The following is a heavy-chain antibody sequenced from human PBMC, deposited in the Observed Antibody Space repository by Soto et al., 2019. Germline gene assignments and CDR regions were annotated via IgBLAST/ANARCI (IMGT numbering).Heavy chain of an antibody. CDR3: ARVWTFHWYFDL. D-gene: IGHD1-1*01. Sequence: QVQLQESGPGLVKPSETLSLTCTVSGGSISSYYWSWIRQPPGKGLEWIGYIYYSGSTNPSLKSRVTISVDLSKHQFSLKLSSVTAADTAVYYCARVWTFHWYFDLWGRGTLVTVSS. V-gene: IGHV4-59*01. CDR1: GGSISSYY. J-gene: IGHJ2*01. CDR2: IYYSGST.